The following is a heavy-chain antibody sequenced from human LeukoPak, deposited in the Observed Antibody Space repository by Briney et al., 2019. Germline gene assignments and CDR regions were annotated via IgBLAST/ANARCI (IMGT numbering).Heavy chain of an antibody. J-gene: IGHJ5*01. V-gene: IGHV3-30*02. D-gene: IGHD1-26*01. CDR2: PRRDGTYV. CDR3: ASGGPTRGTLAS. Sequence: PGGSLRLSCAASGFAHSSYGMYWVRQTPDKGLEWVAYPRRDGTYVNYADSVKGRFIISRDNSKNTLGLQMNSLRVEDTALYYCASGGPTRGTLASWGQGTLVPVSS. CDR1: GFAHSSYG.